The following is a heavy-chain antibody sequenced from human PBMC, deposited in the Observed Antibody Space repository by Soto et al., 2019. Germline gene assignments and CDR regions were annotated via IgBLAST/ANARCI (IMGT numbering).Heavy chain of an antibody. CDR1: GGSISSYY. Sequence: PSETLSLTCTVSGGSISSYYWSWVRQPPGKGLEWIGYIYYSGSTNYNPSLKSRVTISVDTSKNQFSLKLSSVTAADTAVYYCAGTYIGYCSGGSCGHDYWGQGTLVTVSS. CDR3: AGTYIGYCSGGSCGHDY. V-gene: IGHV4-59*08. J-gene: IGHJ4*02. CDR2: IYYSGST. D-gene: IGHD2-15*01.